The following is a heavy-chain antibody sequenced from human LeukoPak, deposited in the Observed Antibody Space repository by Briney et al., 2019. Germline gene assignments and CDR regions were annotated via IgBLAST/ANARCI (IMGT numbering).Heavy chain of an antibody. J-gene: IGHJ4*02. D-gene: IGHD6-13*01. V-gene: IGHV3-23*01. CDR3: AKDQGSSSWYVY. CDR1: GFTFSSYA. CDR2: ISGSGGST. Sequence: GGPLRLSCAASGFTFSSYAMSWVRQAPGKGLEWVSGISGSGGSTFYADSVKGRFTISRDNSKNTLYLQMNSLRAEDTAVYYCAKDQGSSSWYVYWGQGTLVTVSS.